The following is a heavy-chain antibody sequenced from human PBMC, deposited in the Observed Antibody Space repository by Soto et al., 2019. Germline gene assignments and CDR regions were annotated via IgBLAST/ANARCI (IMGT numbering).Heavy chain of an antibody. D-gene: IGHD2-15*01. J-gene: IGHJ6*03. CDR2: ISSSGSNI. CDR1: GFTFSDYY. CDR3: ARDNGGYYYYYYYMDV. V-gene: IGHV3-11*01. Sequence: GGSLRLSCAASGFTFSDYYMSWIRQAPGKGLEWVSYISSSGSNIYYADSVKGRFTISRDNAKNSLYLQMNSLRAEDTAVYYCARDNGGYYYYYYYMDVWGKGTTVTVSS.